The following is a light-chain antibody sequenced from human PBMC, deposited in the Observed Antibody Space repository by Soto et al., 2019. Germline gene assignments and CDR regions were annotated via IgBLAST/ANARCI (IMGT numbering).Light chain of an antibody. J-gene: IGLJ1*01. Sequence: QSALTQPASVSGSPGQSITISCTGTGSDVGSYKYVSWYQQHPGKAPNLIIFEVSNRPSGVSDRFSGSKSGNTASLTISGLQAEDEADYYCRSYTSISSLGVFGTGTKLTVL. CDR1: GSDVGSYKY. CDR3: RSYTSISSLGV. V-gene: IGLV2-14*01. CDR2: EVS.